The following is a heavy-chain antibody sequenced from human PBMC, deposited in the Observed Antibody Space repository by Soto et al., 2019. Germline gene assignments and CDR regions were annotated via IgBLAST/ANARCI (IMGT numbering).Heavy chain of an antibody. D-gene: IGHD3-22*01. V-gene: IGHV4-30-2*01. J-gene: IGHJ5*02. CDR3: ARVKEYYYDSSGYQINWFDP. Sequence: SGTLSLTCAVSGGSLSRGGYFWSWVRPAPGEGLEWIGYIYHSGSTYYNPSLKSRVTISVDRSKNQFSLKLSSVTAADTAVYYCARVKEYYYDSSGYQINWFDPWGQGTLVTVSS. CDR1: GGSLSRGGYF. CDR2: IYHSGST.